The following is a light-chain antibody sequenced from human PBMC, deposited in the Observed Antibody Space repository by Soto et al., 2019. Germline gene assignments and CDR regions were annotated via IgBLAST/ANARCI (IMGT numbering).Light chain of an antibody. CDR3: QQFYSYPRT. Sequence: IQLTQSPSSLSASVGDRVTITCRASQGISSYLAWYQQEPGKAPKLLIYAASTLQSGVPSRFSGGGSGTDFTLTISSLQPEVFATYYCQQFYSYPRTFGPGTKVDIK. V-gene: IGKV1-9*01. J-gene: IGKJ3*01. CDR2: AAS. CDR1: QGISSY.